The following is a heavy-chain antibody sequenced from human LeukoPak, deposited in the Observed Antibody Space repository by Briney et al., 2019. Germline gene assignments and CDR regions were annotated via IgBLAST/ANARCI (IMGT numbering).Heavy chain of an antibody. Sequence: SETLSLTCAVSGYSISSGYYWGWIQQPPGKGLEWIGSIYHSGSTYYNPSLKSRVTISVDTSKNQFSLKLSSVTAADTAVYYCTGSGSYYNALFQHWGQGTLVTVSS. V-gene: IGHV4-38-2*01. CDR3: TGSGSYYNALFQH. CDR2: IYHSGST. J-gene: IGHJ1*01. CDR1: GYSISSGYY. D-gene: IGHD3-10*01.